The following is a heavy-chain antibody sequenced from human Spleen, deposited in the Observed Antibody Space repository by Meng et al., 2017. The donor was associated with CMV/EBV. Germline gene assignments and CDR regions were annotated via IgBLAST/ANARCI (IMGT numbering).Heavy chain of an antibody. CDR1: GGSFSSYY. CDR3: ARDVDIAVVATGAFDL. V-gene: IGHV4-34*01. Sequence: GSLRLSCAVYGGSFSSYYWSWIRQPPGKGLEWIGEINHSGSTNYNPSLKSRVTVSEDMSKNQFSLKLSSVTAADTAVYFCARDVDIAVVATGAFDLWGQGTMVTVSS. CDR2: INHSGST. J-gene: IGHJ3*01. D-gene: IGHD6-19*01.